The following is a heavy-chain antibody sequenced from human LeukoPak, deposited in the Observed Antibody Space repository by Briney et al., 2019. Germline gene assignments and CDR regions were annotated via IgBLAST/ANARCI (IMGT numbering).Heavy chain of an antibody. Sequence: GGSLRLSCAASGFTFSQYWMSWVRQAPGKGLEWVGRIKSKTDGGTTDYAAPVKGRFTISRDDSKNTLYLQMNSLKTEDTAVYYCTTGDSGSYYGDPSYYFDYWGQGTLVTVSS. J-gene: IGHJ4*02. CDR2: IKSKTDGGTT. V-gene: IGHV3-15*01. CDR3: TTGDSGSYYGDPSYYFDY. CDR1: GFTFSQYW. D-gene: IGHD3-10*01.